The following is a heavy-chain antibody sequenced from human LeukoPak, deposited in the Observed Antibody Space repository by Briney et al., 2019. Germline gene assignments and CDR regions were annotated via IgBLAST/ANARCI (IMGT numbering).Heavy chain of an antibody. CDR1: GFTFSSYSM. V-gene: IGHV4-4*02. D-gene: IGHD6-19*01. CDR3: ARDGGSDQYYFDN. CDR2: ISHSGTT. J-gene: IGHJ4*02. Sequence: GSLRLSCAASGFTFSSYSMNWVRQPPGKGLEWIAEISHSGTTHYNPSLKSRVIISVDKSKNQVFLKLNSVTAADTAMYYCARDGGSDQYYFDNWGQGTLVTVSS.